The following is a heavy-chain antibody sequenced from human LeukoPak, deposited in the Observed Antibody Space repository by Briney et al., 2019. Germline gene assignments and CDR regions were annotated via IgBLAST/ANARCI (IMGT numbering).Heavy chain of an antibody. CDR2: ISAYNGNT. V-gene: IGHV1-18*01. CDR3: ARDYYASGRGPFDY. CDR1: GYTFTNFG. J-gene: IGHJ4*02. D-gene: IGHD3-10*01. Sequence: ASVKVSCKASGYTFTNFGISWVRQAPGQGLEWMGWISAYNGNTNYAQKVQGRVTMTTDTSTNTAYMELRSLRSDDTAVYYCARDYYASGRGPFDYWGQGTLVTVSS.